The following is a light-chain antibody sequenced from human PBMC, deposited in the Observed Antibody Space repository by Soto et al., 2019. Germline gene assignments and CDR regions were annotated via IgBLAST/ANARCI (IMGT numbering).Light chain of an antibody. CDR2: EIN. CDR1: SSDVGAFNY. V-gene: IGLV2-8*01. Sequence: QSALTQPPSASGCPGQSVTITCTGTSSDVGAFNYVSWYQQHPGKAPKLIIFEINKRPSGVPDRFSGSKSGNTASLTVSGLQAEDEAEYYCSSYAGSNIYVFGGGTKVTVL. J-gene: IGLJ1*01. CDR3: SSYAGSNIYV.